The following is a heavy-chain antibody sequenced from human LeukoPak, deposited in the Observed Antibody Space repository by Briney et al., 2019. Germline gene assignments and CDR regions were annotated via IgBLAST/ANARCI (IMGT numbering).Heavy chain of an antibody. CDR2: IYYSGST. CDR3: ARQISGYSSSCYPNWFDP. D-gene: IGHD6-13*01. Sequence: PSETLSLTCTVSGGSISSSSYYWGWIRQPPGKGLERIGSIYYSGSTYYNPSLKSRVTISVDTSKNQFSLKLTSVTAADTAVYYCARQISGYSSSCYPNWFDPWGQGTLVTVSS. J-gene: IGHJ5*02. CDR1: GGSISSSSYY. V-gene: IGHV4-39*01.